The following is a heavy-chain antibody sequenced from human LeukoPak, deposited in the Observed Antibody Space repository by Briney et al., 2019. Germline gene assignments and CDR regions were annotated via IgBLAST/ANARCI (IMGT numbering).Heavy chain of an antibody. J-gene: IGHJ4*02. D-gene: IGHD2-2*02. V-gene: IGHV3-23*01. CDR3: AIRYCRSTSCYRVDY. CDR1: GFTFSSYA. CDR2: ISGTGGST. Sequence: GGSLRLSCAASGFTFSSYAMSWVRQAPGKGLEWVSGISGTGGSTYYADSVKGRFTISRDNSKNTLYLQMNSLRAEDTAVYYCAIRYCRSTSCYRVDYWGGGTLVTVSS.